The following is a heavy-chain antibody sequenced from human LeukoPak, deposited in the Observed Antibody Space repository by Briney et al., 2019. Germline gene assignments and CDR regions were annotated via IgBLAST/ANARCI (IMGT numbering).Heavy chain of an antibody. D-gene: IGHD2-2*01. CDR3: ARTYQTGVDYLDY. Sequence: GGSLRLSCAVSGLTFNNFAMSWVRQAPGKGLEWVSCIEDGGHTYYADSVKGRFTISRDNSKNTLYLQMNSLRAEDTAVYYCARTYQTGVDYLDYWGQGTLVTVSS. CDR2: IEDGGHT. CDR1: GLTFNNFA. J-gene: IGHJ4*02. V-gene: IGHV3-66*02.